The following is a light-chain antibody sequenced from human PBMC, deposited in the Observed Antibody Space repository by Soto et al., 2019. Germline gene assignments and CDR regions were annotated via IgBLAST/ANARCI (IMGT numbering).Light chain of an antibody. J-gene: IGKJ3*01. CDR3: QKYNSALLFT. CDR2: AAS. Sequence: DIQMTQSPSSLSASVGDRVTITCRASQVNSNYLAWYQQKPGKVPKLLIYAASTLQSGVPSRFSGSGAGTDFTLTISSVQPEDVGTYYCQKYNSALLFTFGAGTKVDIK. V-gene: IGKV1-27*01. CDR1: QVNSNY.